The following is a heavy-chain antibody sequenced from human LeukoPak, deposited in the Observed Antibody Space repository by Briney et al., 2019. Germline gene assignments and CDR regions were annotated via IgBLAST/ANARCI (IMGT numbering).Heavy chain of an antibody. D-gene: IGHD6-13*01. Sequence: GGSLRLSCAASGLTFSSYWMHWVRQAPGKGLVWVSRINSVGSSTSYADSVKGRFTISGDNAKNTLYLQMNSLRAEDTAVYYCARDLAAYSGFDPWGQGTLVTVSS. J-gene: IGHJ5*02. CDR2: INSVGSST. CDR3: ARDLAAYSGFDP. V-gene: IGHV3-74*01. CDR1: GLTFSSYW.